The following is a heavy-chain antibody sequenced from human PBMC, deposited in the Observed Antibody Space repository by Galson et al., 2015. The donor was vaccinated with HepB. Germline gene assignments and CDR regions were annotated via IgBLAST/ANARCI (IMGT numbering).Heavy chain of an antibody. J-gene: IGHJ5*02. CDR1: GYTFTSYD. Sequence: QSGAEVKKPGESLKVSCKASGYTFTSYDINWVRQATGQGLEWMGWMNPNSGNTGYAQKFQGRVTMTRNTSISTAYMELSSLRSEDTAVYYSARRGLKTFGWFDPWGQGTLVTVSS. CDR2: MNPNSGNT. V-gene: IGHV1-8*01. D-gene: IGHD2/OR15-2a*01. CDR3: ARRGLKTFGWFDP.